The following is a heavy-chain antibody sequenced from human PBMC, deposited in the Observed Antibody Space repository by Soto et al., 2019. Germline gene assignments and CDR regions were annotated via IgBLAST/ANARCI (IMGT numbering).Heavy chain of an antibody. D-gene: IGHD3-22*01. J-gene: IGHJ6*02. CDR3: ARMYNSGYYRTEGDYYFYGLDV. CDR1: AASIREYY. Sequence: QVQLQESGPGLVKPSETPSVTCSVSAASIREYYWSWIRQPAGKGLEWIGRMYTSGNTKDNPSLKSWLTMFTDTSVNQFSLTLRSVTAADTAIYFCARMYNSGYYRTEGDYYFYGLDVWGQGTTVTVSS. CDR2: MYTSGNT. V-gene: IGHV4-4*07.